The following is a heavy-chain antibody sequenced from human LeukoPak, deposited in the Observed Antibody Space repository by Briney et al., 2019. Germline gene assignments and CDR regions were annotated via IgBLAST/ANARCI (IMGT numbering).Heavy chain of an antibody. V-gene: IGHV3-30*04. D-gene: IGHD4-17*01. J-gene: IGHJ4*02. CDR2: ISYDGSNK. CDR3: ARGDLTTVTLLDY. CDR1: GFTFSSYA. Sequence: PGGSLRLSCAASGFTFSSYAMHWVRQAPGKGLEWVAVISYDGSNKYYADSVKGRFTISRDNSKNTLYLQMNSLRAEDTAVYYCARGDLTTVTLLDYWGQGTLVTVSS.